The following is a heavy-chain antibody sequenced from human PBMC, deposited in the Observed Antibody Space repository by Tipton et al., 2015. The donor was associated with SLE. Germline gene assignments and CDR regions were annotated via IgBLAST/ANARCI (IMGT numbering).Heavy chain of an antibody. CDR1: GGSTTSHY. D-gene: IGHD2-2*01. V-gene: IGHV4-4*08. J-gene: IGHJ4*02. CDR3: VVCSPSSCSYFDY. CDR2: IYTSGST. Sequence: TLSLTCTVSGGSTTSHYWRWLRQPPGKGLEWIGYIYTSGSTNYNPPLKSRVTISVDTSKNQFPLKLTSVTAADTAVYYCVVCSPSSCSYFDYWGQGTLVTVSS.